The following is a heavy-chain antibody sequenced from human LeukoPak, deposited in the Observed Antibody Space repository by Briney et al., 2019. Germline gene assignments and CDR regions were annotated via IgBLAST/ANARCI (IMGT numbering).Heavy chain of an antibody. CDR1: GFTFSSYE. CDR2: ISSSGSTI. CDR3: ARGMYYYDSSGYAFDI. V-gene: IGHV3-48*03. Sequence: PGGSLRLSCSASGFTFSSYEVNWVRPAPGNGLEWVSYISSSGSTIYYADSVKGRFTISRDNAKNSLYLQMNSLRAEDTAVYYCARGMYYYDSSGYAFDIWGQGTMVTVSS. D-gene: IGHD3-22*01. J-gene: IGHJ3*02.